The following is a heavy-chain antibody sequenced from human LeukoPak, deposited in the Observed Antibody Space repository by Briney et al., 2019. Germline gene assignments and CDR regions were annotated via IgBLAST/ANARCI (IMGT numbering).Heavy chain of an antibody. V-gene: IGHV3-23*01. CDR3: AKVSWLGTLPSYHFDS. CDR1: GFTFSDHA. J-gene: IGHJ4*02. CDR2: IRGTGSTT. Sequence: GGSLRLSCAASGFTFSDHAMSWVRQAPGKGLEWVSAIRGTGSTTFYAASVKGRFTISRDNSKNTADLQMNSLRAEDTAVYYCAKVSWLGTLPSYHFDSWGQGTQVTVSS. D-gene: IGHD6-19*01.